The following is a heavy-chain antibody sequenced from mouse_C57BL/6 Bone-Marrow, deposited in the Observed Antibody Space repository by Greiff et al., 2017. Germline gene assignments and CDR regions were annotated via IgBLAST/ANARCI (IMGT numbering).Heavy chain of an antibody. CDR2: IYPRSGNT. J-gene: IGHJ1*03. Sequence: QVHVKQSGAELARPGASVKLSCKASGYTFTSYGISWVKQRTGQGLEWIGEIYPRSGNTYYNEKFKGKATLTAAKSSSTAYMELRSLTSGDSAVYFCASPIYGSSSFWYFDVWGTGTTVTVSS. CDR1: GYTFTSYG. V-gene: IGHV1-81*01. CDR3: ASPIYGSSSFWYFDV. D-gene: IGHD1-1*01.